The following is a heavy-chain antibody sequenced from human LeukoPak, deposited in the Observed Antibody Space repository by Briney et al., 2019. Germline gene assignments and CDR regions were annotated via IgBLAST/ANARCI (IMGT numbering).Heavy chain of an antibody. V-gene: IGHV3-21*01. CDR3: AREEDPPVASIPFDY. Sequence: GGSLRLSCAASGFTFSSYNMNWVRQAPGKGLEGVSFISSGSSFISYADSVKGRFTISRDNAKNSLYLQMNSLRVEDTALYFCAREEDPPVASIPFDYWGQGALVTVSS. CDR2: ISSGSSFI. D-gene: IGHD5-12*01. CDR1: GFTFSSYN. J-gene: IGHJ4*02.